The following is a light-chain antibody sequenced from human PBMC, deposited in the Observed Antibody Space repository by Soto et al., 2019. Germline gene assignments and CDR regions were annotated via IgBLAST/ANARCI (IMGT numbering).Light chain of an antibody. Sequence: QSVLTQPPSVSGAPGQTVTISCPGSSSNIGAGFDVHWYMQLPGTAPKLLIYATNNRPSGVPDRSSGSKSGTSASLVITGLQAEDEADYYCQSYDKSLSGWVFGGGTKVTVL. CDR1: SSNIGAGFD. V-gene: IGLV1-40*01. CDR3: QSYDKSLSGWV. J-gene: IGLJ3*02. CDR2: ATN.